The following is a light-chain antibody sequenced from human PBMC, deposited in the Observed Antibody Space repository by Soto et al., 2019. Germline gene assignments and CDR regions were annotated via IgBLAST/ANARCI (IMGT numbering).Light chain of an antibody. J-gene: IGLJ1*01. Sequence: QSVLTQPASVSGSPGQSITISCTGTSSDVGGYNYVSRYQQHPGKAPKVMIYEVSNRPSGVSNRFSGSKSGNTASLTISGLQAEDEADYYCSSYTSSGTYAFGTGTKVTVL. CDR2: EVS. V-gene: IGLV2-14*01. CDR1: SSDVGGYNY. CDR3: SSYTSSGTYA.